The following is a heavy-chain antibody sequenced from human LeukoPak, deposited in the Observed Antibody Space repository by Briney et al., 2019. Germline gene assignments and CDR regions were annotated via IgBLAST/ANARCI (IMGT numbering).Heavy chain of an antibody. D-gene: IGHD6-13*01. CDR1: GFTVSSNY. CDR3: ARELSYSSSWYTTCDH. J-gene: IGHJ5*02. V-gene: IGHV3-66*01. Sequence: PGGSLRLSCAASGFTVSSNYMSWVRQAPGKGLEWVSVIYSGGSTYYADSVKGRFTISRDNAKKSLYLQMNSLRAEDTAVYYCARELSYSSSWYTTCDHWGQGILVTVSS. CDR2: IYSGGST.